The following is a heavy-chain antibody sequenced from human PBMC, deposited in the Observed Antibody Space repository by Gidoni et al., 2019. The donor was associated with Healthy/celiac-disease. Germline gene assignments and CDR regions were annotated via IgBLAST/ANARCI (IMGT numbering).Heavy chain of an antibody. CDR3: ARDGYNSFDY. V-gene: IGHV3-30-3*01. Sequence: GFTFSSYAMHWVRQAPGKGLEWVAVISYDGSNKYYADSVKGRFTISRDNSKNTLYLQMNSLRAEDTAVYYCARDGYNSFDYWGQGTLVTVSS. CDR2: ISYDGSNK. CDR1: GFTFSSYA. J-gene: IGHJ4*02. D-gene: IGHD5-12*01.